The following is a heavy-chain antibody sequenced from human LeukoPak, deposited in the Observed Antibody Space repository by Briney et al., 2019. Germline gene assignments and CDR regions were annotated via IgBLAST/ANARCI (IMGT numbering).Heavy chain of an antibody. J-gene: IGHJ4*02. CDR3: AREGSGSYLATH. Sequence: PSETLSLTCTVSGGSISSYYWSWIRQPPGKGLEWIGYIYYSGSTNYNPSLKSRVTISVDTSKNQFSLKLSSVTAADTAVYYCAREGSGSYLATHWGQGTLVTVSS. V-gene: IGHV4-59*01. CDR2: IYYSGST. CDR1: GGSISSYY. D-gene: IGHD3-10*01.